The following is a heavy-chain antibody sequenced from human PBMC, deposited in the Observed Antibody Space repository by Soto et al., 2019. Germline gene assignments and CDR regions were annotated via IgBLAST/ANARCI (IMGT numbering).Heavy chain of an antibody. CDR3: ARDSELFGFDY. CDR1: GFSVSTND. CDR2: LYNGGNT. Sequence: GSLRLSCAASGFSVSTNDMSWVRQAPGKGLGWVSVLYNGGNTFYADSVKGRFTISRDNSKNALSLQMNSVRAEDTAVYYCARDSELFGFDYWGQGTLVTVSS. J-gene: IGHJ4*02. V-gene: IGHV3-53*01. D-gene: IGHD2-21*01.